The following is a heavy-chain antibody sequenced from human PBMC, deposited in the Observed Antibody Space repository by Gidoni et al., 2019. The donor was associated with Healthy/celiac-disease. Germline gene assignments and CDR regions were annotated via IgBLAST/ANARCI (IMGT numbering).Heavy chain of an antibody. J-gene: IGHJ4*02. D-gene: IGHD3-22*01. CDR1: GFTFGDSA. Sequence: EVQLVAPVGGLVQPARSLRLSCTSSGFTFGDSAMSWFRQAPGKGLEWVGFIRSKAYGGTTEYAASVKGRFTISRDDSKSIAYLQMNSLKTEDTAVYYCTRVYYYDSSGYYPRYWGQGTLVTVSS. V-gene: IGHV3-49*03. CDR2: IRSKAYGGTT. CDR3: TRVYYYDSSGYYPRY.